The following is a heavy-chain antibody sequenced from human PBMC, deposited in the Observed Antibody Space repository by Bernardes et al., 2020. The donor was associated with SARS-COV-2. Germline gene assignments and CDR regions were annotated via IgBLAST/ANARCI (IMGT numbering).Heavy chain of an antibody. J-gene: IGHJ5*02. CDR1: GFTFSSYA. CDR3: AKEFLGYSSGWSGEYNWFDP. V-gene: IGHV3-23*01. CDR2: ISGSGGST. D-gene: IGHD6-19*01. Sequence: GGSLRLSCAASGFTFSSYAMSWVRQAPGKGLEWVSAISGSGGSTYYADSVKGRFTISRDNSKNTLYLQMNSLRAEDTAVYYCAKEFLGYSSGWSGEYNWFDPWGQGTLVTDSS.